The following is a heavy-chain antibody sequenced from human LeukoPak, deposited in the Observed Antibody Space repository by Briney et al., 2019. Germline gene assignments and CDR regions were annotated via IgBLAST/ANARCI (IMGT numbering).Heavy chain of an antibody. J-gene: IGHJ4*02. V-gene: IGHV1-69*05. D-gene: IGHD3-10*01. CDR1: GGTFSSYA. Sequence: GASVKVSCKASGGTFSSYAISWVRQAPGQGLEWMGGIIPIFGTANYAQKFQGRVTITTDESTSTAYMELSSLRSEDTAAYYCARGAGHYGSGSYYLGYWGQGTLVTVSS. CDR2: IIPIFGTA. CDR3: ARGAGHYGSGSYYLGY.